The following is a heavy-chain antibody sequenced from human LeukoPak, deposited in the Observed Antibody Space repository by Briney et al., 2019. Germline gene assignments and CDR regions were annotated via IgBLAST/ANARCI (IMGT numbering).Heavy chain of an antibody. CDR1: GFTFSGYP. CDR3: AGGSYGDYYFDY. V-gene: IGHV3-48*04. J-gene: IGHJ4*02. CDR2: ISSGGSTI. Sequence: GGSLRLSCAASGFTFSGYPIHWVRQAPGEGLEWVSYISSGGSTIYYADSVKGRFTISRDNAKNSLYLQMNSLRAEDTAVYYCAGGSYGDYYFDYWGQGTLVTVSS. D-gene: IGHD4-17*01.